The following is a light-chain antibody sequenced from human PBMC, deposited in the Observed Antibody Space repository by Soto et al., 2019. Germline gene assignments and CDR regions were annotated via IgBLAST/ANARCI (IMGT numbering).Light chain of an antibody. CDR2: GAS. Sequence: EIVMTQSPATLSVSPGERATLSCRASQSVSSNLAWYQQNPGQAPRLLIYGASTRATGIPARFIGSGSGTEFTLSISSLPSEDFAVYYCQQYRNWPPSTFGQGTKLEIK. V-gene: IGKV3-15*01. J-gene: IGKJ2*01. CDR3: QQYRNWPPST. CDR1: QSVSSN.